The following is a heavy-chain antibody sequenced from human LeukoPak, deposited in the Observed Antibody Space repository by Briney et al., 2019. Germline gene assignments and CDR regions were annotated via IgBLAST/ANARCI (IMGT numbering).Heavy chain of an antibody. Sequence: SQTLSLTCTVSGGSIRSGAYSWSWIRQPPGKGLEWIGYIYYSGDTNYNPSLQSRVTVSVDTSKNQFSLKLTSVTAADTAVYYCVRGPYGSGISNWFDPWGQGTLVIVSS. CDR3: VRGPYGSGISNWFDP. CDR2: IYYSGDT. D-gene: IGHD3-10*01. J-gene: IGHJ5*02. V-gene: IGHV4-61*08. CDR1: GGSIRSGAYS.